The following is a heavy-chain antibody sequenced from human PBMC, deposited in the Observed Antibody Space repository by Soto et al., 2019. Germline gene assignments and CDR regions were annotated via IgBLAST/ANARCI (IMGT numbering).Heavy chain of an antibody. V-gene: IGHV1-69*01. D-gene: IGHD3-3*01. J-gene: IGHJ4*02. CDR2: IIPIFGTA. CDR1: VGTFSSYA. Sequence: QVQLVQSGAEVKKPGSSVKVSCKASVGTFSSYAISWVRQAPGQGLEWMGGIIPIFGTANYAKKGQGRVTITADEATSTAYMELSSLRSEDTALYYCAWGGYYAYYFDYWGQGTLVPVSS. CDR3: AWGGYYAYYFDY.